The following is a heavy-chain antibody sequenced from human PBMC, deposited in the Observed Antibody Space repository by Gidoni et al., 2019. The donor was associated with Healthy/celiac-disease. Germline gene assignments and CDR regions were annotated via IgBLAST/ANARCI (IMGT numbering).Heavy chain of an antibody. D-gene: IGHD3-16*01. CDR3: AKDKDYVWGSYEY. CDR2: ISGSGGST. V-gene: IGHV3-23*01. J-gene: IGHJ4*02. CDR1: GFTFSSYA. Sequence: EVQLLESGGGWVQPGGSLRLSCAASGFTFSSYAMSWVRQAPGKWLEWVSAISGSGGSTYYADSVKGRFTISRDNSKNTLYLQMNSLRAEDTAVYYCAKDKDYVWGSYEYWGQGTLVTVSS.